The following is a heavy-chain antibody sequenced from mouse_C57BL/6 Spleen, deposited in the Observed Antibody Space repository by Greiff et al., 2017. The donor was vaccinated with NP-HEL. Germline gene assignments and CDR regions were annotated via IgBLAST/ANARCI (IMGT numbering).Heavy chain of an antibody. J-gene: IGHJ3*01. Sequence: QVQLQQSGAELVRPGTSVKVSCKASGYAFTNYLLEWVKQRPGQGLEWIGVINPGSGGTNYNEKFKGKATLTADKSSSTAYMQLSSLTSEDSAVYFCARRDYGSSYPFAYWGQGTLVTVSA. V-gene: IGHV1-54*01. CDR2: INPGSGGT. D-gene: IGHD1-1*01. CDR1: GYAFTNYL. CDR3: ARRDYGSSYPFAY.